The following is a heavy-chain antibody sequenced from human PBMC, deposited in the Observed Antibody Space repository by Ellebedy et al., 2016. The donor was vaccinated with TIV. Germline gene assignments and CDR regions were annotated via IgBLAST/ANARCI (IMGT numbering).Heavy chain of an antibody. CDR3: ARDIPVPHTYAMDV. Sequence: ASVKVSXXASGYTFTAYYLHWVRQAPGQGLEWMGWITPNNGATKYAQKFQGRVTMTRDTSISTAYMELSSLRSDDTALYYCARDIPVPHTYAMDVWGQGTSVTVSS. J-gene: IGHJ6*02. CDR1: GYTFTAYY. D-gene: IGHD6-19*01. V-gene: IGHV1-2*02. CDR2: ITPNNGAT.